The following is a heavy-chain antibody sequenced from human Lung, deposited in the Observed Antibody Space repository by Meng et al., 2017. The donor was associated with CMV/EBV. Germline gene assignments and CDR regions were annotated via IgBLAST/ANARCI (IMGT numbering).Heavy chain of an antibody. V-gene: IGHV3-7*01. J-gene: IGHJ4*02. D-gene: IGHD2-21*01. CDR2: IKHDGSEK. Sequence: LTCVASGFTFSSSWMSWVRRAPGKGLEWVATIKHDGSEKHHGDSAKGRFTISRDNAKNSLFLQMDSLRAEDTAVYYCANSGLAGGARWGQGTLVTVSS. CDR3: ANSGLAGGAR. CDR1: GFTFSSSW.